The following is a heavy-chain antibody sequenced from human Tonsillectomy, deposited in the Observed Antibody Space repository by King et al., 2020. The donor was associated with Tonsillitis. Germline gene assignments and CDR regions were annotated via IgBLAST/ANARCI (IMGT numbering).Heavy chain of an antibody. CDR3: ARDFRSLFGEYSDGMDV. CDR1: GYTFNSYG. V-gene: IGHV1-18*04. CDR2: ISAYNGNT. Sequence: QLVQSGAEVKKPGASVKVSCKASGYTFNSYGISWVRQAPGQGLEWMGWISAYNGNTNYAQKLQGRVTMTTDTSTRPAYMELRSLRSDDTAVYDCARDFRSLFGEYSDGMDVWGQGTTVTVSS. D-gene: IGHD2/OR15-2a*01. J-gene: IGHJ6*02.